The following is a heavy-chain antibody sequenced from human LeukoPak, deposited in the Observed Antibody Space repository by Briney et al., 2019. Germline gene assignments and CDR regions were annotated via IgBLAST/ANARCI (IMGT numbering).Heavy chain of an antibody. CDR1: GFTFSSYA. CDR3: AKDRGGRRLQFVY. J-gene: IGHJ4*02. V-gene: IGHV3-23*01. D-gene: IGHD5-24*01. Sequence: GGSLRLSCAASGFTFSSYAMSWVRQAPGKGLEWVSTVSGSGATTYYADSVKGRFTISGDNSKNTLYLQMNSLRAEDTAVYYCAKDRGGRRLQFVYWGQGTLVTVSS. CDR2: VSGSGATT.